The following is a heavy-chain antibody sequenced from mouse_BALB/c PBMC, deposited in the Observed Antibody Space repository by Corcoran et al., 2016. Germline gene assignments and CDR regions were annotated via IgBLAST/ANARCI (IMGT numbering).Heavy chain of an antibody. CDR3: ARGRTGFAY. CDR1: GYTFTEYT. CDR2: INPNNGGT. J-gene: IGHJ3*01. V-gene: IGHV1-18*01. Sequence: EVQLQQSGPELVKPGASVKISCKTSGYTFTEYTMHWVKQSHGKSLDWIGGINPNNGGTSYNQKFKGKATLTVDKSSSTAYMELRSLTSEDSAVYYCARGRTGFAYWGQGTLVTVSA.